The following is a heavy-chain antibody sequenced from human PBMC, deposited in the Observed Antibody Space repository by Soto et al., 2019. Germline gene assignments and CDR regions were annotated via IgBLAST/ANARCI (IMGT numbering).Heavy chain of an antibody. CDR2: IWYDGSNK. D-gene: IGHD3-3*01. J-gene: IGHJ4*02. CDR1: GFTFSSYG. CDR3: AREQFDFLEWLYDY. V-gene: IGHV3-33*01. Sequence: VQLVESGGGVVQPGRSLRLSCAASGFTFSSYGMHWVRQAPGKGLEWVAVIWYDGSNKYYADSVKGRFTISRDNSKNTLYLQMNSLRAEDTAVYYCAREQFDFLEWLYDYWGQGTLVTVSS.